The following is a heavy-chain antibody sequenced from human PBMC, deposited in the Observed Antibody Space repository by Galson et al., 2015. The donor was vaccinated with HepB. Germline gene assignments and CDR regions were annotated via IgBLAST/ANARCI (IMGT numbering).Heavy chain of an antibody. V-gene: IGHV3-30*18. Sequence: SLRLSCAASGFTFSSYGMHWVRQAPGKGLEWVAVISYDGSNKYYADSVKGRFTISRDNSKNTLYLQMNSLRAEDTAVYYCANGDYPTVTTGSGMDVWGQGTTVTVSS. J-gene: IGHJ6*02. CDR1: GFTFSSYG. D-gene: IGHD4-17*01. CDR3: ANGDYPTVTTGSGMDV. CDR2: ISYDGSNK.